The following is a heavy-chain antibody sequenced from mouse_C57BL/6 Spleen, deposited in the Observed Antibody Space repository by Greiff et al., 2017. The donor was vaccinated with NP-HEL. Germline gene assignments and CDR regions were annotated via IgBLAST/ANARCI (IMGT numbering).Heavy chain of an antibody. CDR3: ARGRGYDYDGAWFAY. V-gene: IGHV1-81*01. J-gene: IGHJ3*01. Sequence: VQGVESGAELARPGASVKLSCKASGYTFTSYGISWVKQRTGQGLEWIGEIYPRSGNTYYNEKFKGKATLTADKSSSTAYMELRSLTSEDSAVYFCARGRGYDYDGAWFAYWGQGTLVTVSA. D-gene: IGHD2-4*01. CDR1: GYTFTSYG. CDR2: IYPRSGNT.